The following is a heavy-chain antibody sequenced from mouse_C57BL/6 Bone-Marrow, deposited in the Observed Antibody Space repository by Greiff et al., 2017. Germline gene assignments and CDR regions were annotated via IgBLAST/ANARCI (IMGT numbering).Heavy chain of an antibody. CDR1: GFTFSSYA. D-gene: IGHD2-5*01. CDR3: ARDSNCPDMDD. CDR2: ISDGGSYT. V-gene: IGHV5-4*01. J-gene: IGHJ4*01. Sequence: DVHLVESGGGLVKPGGSLKLSCAASGFTFSSYAMSWVRQPPEKRLEWVATISDGGSYTYYPDNVKGRFTITRDNAKNTLYLQMSHLKSEDTAIYYGARDSNCPDMDDWGQGTSVTVSS.